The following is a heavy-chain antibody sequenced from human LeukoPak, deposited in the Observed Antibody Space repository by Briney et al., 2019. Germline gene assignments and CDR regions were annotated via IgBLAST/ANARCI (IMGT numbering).Heavy chain of an antibody. CDR1: GFSFSSYW. Sequence: GGSLRLSCAASGFSFSSYWMHWVRRAPGKGPVWVSRIYPDGSLTNYADSVKGRFTISRDNAKNTLFLQMNSLRAEDTAVYYCARDVVLGSGSLDHWGQGTLVTVSS. CDR2: IYPDGSLT. J-gene: IGHJ5*02. D-gene: IGHD3-10*01. CDR3: ARDVVLGSGSLDH. V-gene: IGHV3-74*01.